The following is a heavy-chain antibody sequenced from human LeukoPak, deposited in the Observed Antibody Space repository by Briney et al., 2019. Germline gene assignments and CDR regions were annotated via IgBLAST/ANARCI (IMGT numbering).Heavy chain of an antibody. D-gene: IGHD3-22*01. Sequence: EASVKVSCKASGYTFTSYGISWVRQAPGQGLEWMGWISAYNGNTNYAQKLQGRVTMTTDTSTSTAYMELRSLRSDDTAVYYCAREHWYYYDSSGYPDYYYYGMDVWGQGTTVTVSS. CDR3: AREHWYYYDSSGYPDYYYYGMDV. J-gene: IGHJ6*02. V-gene: IGHV1-18*01. CDR1: GYTFTSYG. CDR2: ISAYNGNT.